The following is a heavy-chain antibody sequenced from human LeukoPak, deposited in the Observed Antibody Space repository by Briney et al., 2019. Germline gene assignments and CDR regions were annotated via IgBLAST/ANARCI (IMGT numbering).Heavy chain of an antibody. D-gene: IGHD3-22*01. CDR2: IKQDGSEK. J-gene: IGHJ4*02. CDR3: ARVFYQDSGSSYRHLDY. CDR1: GFTLTNYC. Sequence: GSLRLSCAASGFTLTNYCMTWVRQVPGKGLEWVASIKQDGSEKYFLDSVKGRFTISRDNAENSMYLQMNSLRADDTAVYYCARVFYQDSGSSYRHLDYWGQGTLVTVSS. V-gene: IGHV3-7*01.